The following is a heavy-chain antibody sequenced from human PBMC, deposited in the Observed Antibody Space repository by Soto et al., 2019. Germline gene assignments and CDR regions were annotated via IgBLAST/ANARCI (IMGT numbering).Heavy chain of an antibody. CDR1: GYSFTSYW. CDR3: ARHPGYRSGWFNYYYYGMDV. Sequence: GESLKISCKGSGYSFTSYWIGWVRQMPGKGLEWMGIIYPGDSDTRYSPSFQGQVTISADKSISTAYLQWSSLKASDTAMYYCARHPGYRSGWFNYYYYGMDVWGKGTTVTVSS. J-gene: IGHJ6*04. D-gene: IGHD6-19*01. CDR2: IYPGDSDT. V-gene: IGHV5-51*01.